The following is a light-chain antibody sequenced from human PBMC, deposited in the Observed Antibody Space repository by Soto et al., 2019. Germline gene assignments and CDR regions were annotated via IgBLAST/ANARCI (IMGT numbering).Light chain of an antibody. J-gene: IGKJ1*01. CDR3: QQYSAPWT. CDR1: QNINNW. Sequence: DIQMTQSPSTLSASVGDRVTINCRASQNINNWLAWYQQKPGQAPKLLIYEASNLEGGVPSRFSGSGSGTDFTLTISSLQPDDFATYLCQQYSAPWTFGRGTKVDIK. V-gene: IGKV1-5*03. CDR2: EAS.